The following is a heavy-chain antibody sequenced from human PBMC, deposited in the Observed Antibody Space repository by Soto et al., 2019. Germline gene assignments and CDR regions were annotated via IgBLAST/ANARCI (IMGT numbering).Heavy chain of an antibody. CDR1: GGSISSGDYY. V-gene: IGHV4-30-4*01. J-gene: IGHJ4*02. D-gene: IGHD2-15*01. CDR2: IYYSGST. Sequence: PSETLSLTCTVSGGSISSGDYYWSWIRQPPGKGLECIGYIYYSGSTYYNPSLKSRVTISVDTSKNQFSLKLSSVTAADTAVYYCARVQCGDGSCYLDYWGLGTLVTVSS. CDR3: ARVQCGDGSCYLDY.